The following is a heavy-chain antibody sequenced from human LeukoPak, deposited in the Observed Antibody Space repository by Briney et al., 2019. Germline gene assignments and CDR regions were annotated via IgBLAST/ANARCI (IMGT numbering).Heavy chain of an antibody. CDR3: ARDGEWLAEFDY. D-gene: IGHD6-19*01. CDR2: ISAYNGNT. V-gene: IGHV1-18*01. Sequence: GGSLRLSCAASGFTFSSYWMSWVRQAPGQGLEWMGWISAYNGNTNYAQKLQGRVTMTTDTSTSTAYMELRSLRSDDTAVYYCARDGEWLAEFDYWGQGTLVTVSS. J-gene: IGHJ4*02. CDR1: GFTFSSYW.